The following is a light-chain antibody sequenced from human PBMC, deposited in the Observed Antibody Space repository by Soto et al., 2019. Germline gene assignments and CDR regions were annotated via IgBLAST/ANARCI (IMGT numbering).Light chain of an antibody. CDR1: QSVSSSY. V-gene: IGKV3-20*01. CDR3: QQYGSSPPWT. Sequence: EIVLTQSPGTLSLSPGERATLSCRASQSVSSSYLACYQQKPGQAPRLLIYGASSRATGIPDRFSGSVSGAGFTLTISRLEPEDFAVYYCQQYGSSPPWTFGRGTKVEIK. J-gene: IGKJ1*01. CDR2: GAS.